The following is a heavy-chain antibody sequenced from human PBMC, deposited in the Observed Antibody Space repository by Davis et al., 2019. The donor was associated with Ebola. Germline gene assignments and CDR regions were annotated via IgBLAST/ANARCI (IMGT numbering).Heavy chain of an antibody. CDR1: SGSISTYY. J-gene: IGHJ5*02. CDR3: ARDKDSWGAALLQNWFDP. Sequence: GSLRLSCTVSSGSISTYYWNWIRQPPGKGLEWIGYIYYSGSTNYNPSLKSRVTISVDTSKNQFSLKLSSVTAADTAVYYCARDKDSWGAALLQNWFDPWGQGTLVTVSS. D-gene: IGHD6-6*01. CDR2: IYYSGST. V-gene: IGHV4-59*01.